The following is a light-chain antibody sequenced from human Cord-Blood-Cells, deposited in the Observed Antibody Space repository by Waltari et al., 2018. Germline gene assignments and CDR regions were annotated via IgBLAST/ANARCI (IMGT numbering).Light chain of an antibody. Sequence: DIVMTQSQDSLAVPLGEKATTNCKSSQSVLYNSNNKNYLAWYQQQPGQPPKLPIYWASTRESGVPDRFSGSGSGTDFTLTISSLQAEDVAVYYCQQYYSTPRTFGQGTKVEIK. CDR2: WAS. V-gene: IGKV4-1*01. CDR3: QQYYSTPRT. CDR1: QSVLYNSNNKNY. J-gene: IGKJ1*01.